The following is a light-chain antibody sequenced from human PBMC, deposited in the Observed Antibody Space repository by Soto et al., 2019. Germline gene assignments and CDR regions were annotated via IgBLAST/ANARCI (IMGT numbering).Light chain of an antibody. V-gene: IGKV4-1*01. CDR3: QQYYSTAL. CDR1: QSVLYSSNNKNY. J-gene: IGKJ3*01. Sequence: DIVMTQSPDSLAVPLGERATINCKSSQSVLYSSNNKNYLAWYQQKPGQPPKLLIYWASTRESGVPDRFSGSGSGTDFTLTISSLQAEDVAVYYCQQYYSTALFGPGTKVDIK. CDR2: WAS.